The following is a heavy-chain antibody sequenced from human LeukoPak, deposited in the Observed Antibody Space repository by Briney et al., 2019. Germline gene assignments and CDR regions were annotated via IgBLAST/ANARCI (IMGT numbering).Heavy chain of an antibody. D-gene: IGHD1-26*01. V-gene: IGHV3-64*02. Sequence: PGGSLGLSCVASGFSFRNFAIHWVRQAPGKGLEYVSVINTDGRITYYADSVKGRFTISRDNSKNTVYLQMGSLRGEDMAVYYCTRDGGSFCDFDYWGQGALATVSS. CDR1: GFSFRNFA. CDR3: TRDGGSFCDFDY. J-gene: IGHJ4*02. CDR2: INTDGRIT.